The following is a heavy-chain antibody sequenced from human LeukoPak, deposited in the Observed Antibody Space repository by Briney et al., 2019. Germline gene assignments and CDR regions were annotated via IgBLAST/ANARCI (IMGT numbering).Heavy chain of an antibody. V-gene: IGHV3-49*04. J-gene: IGHJ4*02. CDR1: GFTFGDYA. CDR3: TRVGEGSSGWYWRHPVDYYFDY. D-gene: IGHD6-19*01. CDR2: IRSKAYGGTT. Sequence: GGSLRLSCTASGFTFGDYAMSWVRQAPGKGLEWVGFIRSKAYGGTTEYAASVKGRFTISRDDSKSIAYLQMNSLKTEDTAVYYCTRVGEGSSGWYWRHPVDYYFDYWGQGTLVTVSS.